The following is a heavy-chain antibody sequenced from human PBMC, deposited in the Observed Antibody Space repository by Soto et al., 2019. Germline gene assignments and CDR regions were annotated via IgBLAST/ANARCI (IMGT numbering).Heavy chain of an antibody. CDR1: GFTFSSYS. Sequence: GGSLRLSCAASGFTFSSYSMNWVRQAPGKGLEWVSYISSSSSTIYYADSVKGRFTISRDNAKNSLYLQMKSLRDEDTAVYYCVTRSAAHLWGQGTLVTVSS. CDR2: ISSSSSTI. J-gene: IGHJ5*02. CDR3: VTRSAAHL. V-gene: IGHV3-48*02.